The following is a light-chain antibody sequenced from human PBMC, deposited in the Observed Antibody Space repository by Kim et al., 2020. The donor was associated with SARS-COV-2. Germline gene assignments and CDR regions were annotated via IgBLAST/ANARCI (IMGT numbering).Light chain of an antibody. J-gene: IGLJ2*01. Sequence: NFMLTQPHSVSESPGKTVTISCTRSSGSIASNYVQWYHQRPGSAPTTLIYDDNQRPSGVPDRFSGSIDSSSNSASLTISGLKTEDEADYYCQSYDTSNVVFGGGTRLTVL. CDR1: SGSIASNY. CDR2: DDN. V-gene: IGLV6-57*04. CDR3: QSYDTSNVV.